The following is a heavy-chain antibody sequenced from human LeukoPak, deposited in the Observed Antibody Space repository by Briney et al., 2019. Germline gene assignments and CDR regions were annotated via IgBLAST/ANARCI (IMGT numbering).Heavy chain of an antibody. CDR1: GFTVSNNY. D-gene: IGHD3-22*01. CDR2: IYSGGNT. CDR3: ARAPNSSDYSAGYWYFDL. Sequence: GSLRLSCAASGFTVSNNYMSWVRQAPGTGLEWGSVIYSGGNTYYADSVKGRFAISRDNSKNTLSLQMSSLRAEDTAVYYCARAPNSSDYSAGYWYFDLWGRGTLVTVSS. V-gene: IGHV3-53*01. J-gene: IGHJ2*01.